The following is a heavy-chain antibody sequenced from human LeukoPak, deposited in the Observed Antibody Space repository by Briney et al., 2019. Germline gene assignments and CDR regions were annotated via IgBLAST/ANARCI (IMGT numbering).Heavy chain of an antibody. J-gene: IGHJ3*02. CDR1: GFTFSSYG. CDR3: AKSIEYSSSDAFDI. CDR2: ISYDGSNK. D-gene: IGHD6-6*01. V-gene: IGHV3-30*18. Sequence: GGSLRLPCAASGFTFSSYGMHWVRQAPGKGLEWVAVISYDGSNKYYADSVKGRFTISRDNSKNTLYLQMNSLRAENTAVYYCAKSIEYSSSDAFDIWGQGTMVTVSS.